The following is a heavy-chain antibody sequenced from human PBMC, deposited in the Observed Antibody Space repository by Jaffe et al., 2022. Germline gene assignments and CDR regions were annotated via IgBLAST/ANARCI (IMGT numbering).Heavy chain of an antibody. J-gene: IGHJ4*02. CDR1: GYSISSGYY. CDR3: ARRGYSSGWTYFDY. V-gene: IGHV4-38-2*01. D-gene: IGHD6-19*01. Sequence: QVQLQESGPGLVKPSETLSLTCAVSGYSISSGYYWGWIRQPPGKGLEWIGSIYHSGSTYYNPSLKSRVTISVDTSKNQFSLKLSSVTAADTAVYYCARRGYSSGWTYFDYWGQGTLVTVSS. CDR2: IYHSGST.